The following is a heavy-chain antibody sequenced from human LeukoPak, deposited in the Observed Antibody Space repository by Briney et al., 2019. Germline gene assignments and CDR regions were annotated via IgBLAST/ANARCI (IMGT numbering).Heavy chain of an antibody. V-gene: IGHV1-24*01. J-gene: IGHJ3*02. CDR1: GYTLTELS. Sequence: ASVKVSCKVSGYTLTELSMHWVRQAPGKGLEWMGGFDPEDGETIYAQKFQGRVTMTEDTSTDTAYMELSSLRSEDTAVYYCATNVWVADSGGDGAFDIWGQGTMVTVSS. CDR3: ATNVWVADSGGDGAFDI. CDR2: FDPEDGET. D-gene: IGHD2-21*01.